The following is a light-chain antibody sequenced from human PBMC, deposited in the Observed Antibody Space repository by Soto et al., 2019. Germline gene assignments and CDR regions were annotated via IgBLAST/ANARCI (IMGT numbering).Light chain of an antibody. CDR3: HHYAST. J-gene: IGKJ1*01. V-gene: IGKV3-20*01. CDR1: QSVTSTY. CDR2: GAS. Sequence: EIVMTQSPGTLSVSPGERATLSCRASQSVTSTYLAWYQQKPGQAPRLLIYGASSRATGAPDRFSGSGSGTDFTLTISRLEPEDFAVYFCHHYASTFGQGTKVDIK.